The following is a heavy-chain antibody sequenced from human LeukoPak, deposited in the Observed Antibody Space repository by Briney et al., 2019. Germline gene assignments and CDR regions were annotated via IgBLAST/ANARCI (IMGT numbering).Heavy chain of an antibody. CDR2: ISDYNGKT. V-gene: IGHV1-18*01. D-gene: IGHD5-12*01. CDR1: GYTFTSYG. CDR3: AREDSGYDQGCAFYI. J-gene: IGHJ3*02. Sequence: ASVKVSCKASGYTFTSYGISWVRQAPGQGLEWMGWISDYNGKTNYAQKLQGRVTMTTDTSTSTAYMELGSLRSDDRAVYYFAREDSGYDQGCAFYIWGQGTSVTVSS.